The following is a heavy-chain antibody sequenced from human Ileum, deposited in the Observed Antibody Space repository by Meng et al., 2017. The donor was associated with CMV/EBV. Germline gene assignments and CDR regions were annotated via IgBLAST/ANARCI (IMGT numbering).Heavy chain of an antibody. D-gene: IGHD3-10*01. CDR2: IHYSGGT. V-gene: IGHV4-4*07. J-gene: IGHJ4*02. CDR1: GDSIKNYY. CDR3: ARAGARGVPVDL. Sequence: QVPLQESGPRLVNPSETLSLTCTVSGDSIKNYYWTWLRQPAGKVLEWLGRIHYSGGTDDNPSLKSRVTLSIDTSKNQLSLKIYSVTAADTAVYYCARAGARGVPVDLWGQGTLVTVSS.